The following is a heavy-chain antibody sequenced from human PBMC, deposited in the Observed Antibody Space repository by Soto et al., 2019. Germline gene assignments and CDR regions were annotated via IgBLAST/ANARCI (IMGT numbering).Heavy chain of an antibody. Sequence: GESLKISCKGSGYSFTSYWIGWVRQMPGKGLEWMGIIYPGDSDTRYSPSFQGQVTISADKSISTAYLQWSSLKASDTAVYYCARFIIEATTGWGRPMDVWGQGTTVTVSS. D-gene: IGHD3-16*01. V-gene: IGHV5-51*01. J-gene: IGHJ6*02. CDR1: GYSFTSYW. CDR2: IYPGDSDT. CDR3: ARFIIEATTGWGRPMDV.